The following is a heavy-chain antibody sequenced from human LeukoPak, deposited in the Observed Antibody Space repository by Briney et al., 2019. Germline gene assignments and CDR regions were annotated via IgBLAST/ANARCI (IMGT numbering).Heavy chain of an antibody. V-gene: IGHV1-46*01. J-gene: IGHJ4*02. CDR3: ARDQDYYDSSGYLSSGLDY. D-gene: IGHD3-22*01. CDR2: INPSGGST. CDR1: GYTFTSYY. Sequence: ASVKVSCKASGYTFTSYYMHWVRQAPGQGLEWMGIINPSGGSTSYAQKFQGRVTMTRDTSTSTVYMELSSLRSEDTAVYYCARDQDYYDSSGYLSSGLDYWGQGTLVTASS.